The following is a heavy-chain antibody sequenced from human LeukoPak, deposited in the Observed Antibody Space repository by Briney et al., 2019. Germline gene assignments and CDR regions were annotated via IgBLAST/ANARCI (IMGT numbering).Heavy chain of an antibody. CDR2: IYYSGST. CDR3: ARGKRSSGWYRINWFDP. CDR1: GGSISSYY. Sequence: SETLSLTCTVSGGSISSYYWSWIRQPPGKGLEWIGYIYYSGSTNYNPSLKSRVTISVDTSKNQFSLKLSSVTAADTAVYYCARGKRSSGWYRINWFDPWGQGTLVTVSS. J-gene: IGHJ5*02. D-gene: IGHD6-19*01. V-gene: IGHV4-59*01.